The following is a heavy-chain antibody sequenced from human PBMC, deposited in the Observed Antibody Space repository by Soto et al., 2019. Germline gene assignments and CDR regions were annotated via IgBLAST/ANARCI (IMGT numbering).Heavy chain of an antibody. CDR1: GGSISSYY. CDR3: ARVWGGAFDI. Sequence: QVQLQESGPGLVKPSETLSLTCTVSGGSISSYYWSWIRQPPGKGLEWIGYIHYSGSTNYNPSLKSRVTISVDTSKNQFSLKLSSVTAADTAVYYCARVWGGAFDIWGQGTMVTVSS. V-gene: IGHV4-59*01. CDR2: IHYSGST. J-gene: IGHJ3*02. D-gene: IGHD3-10*01.